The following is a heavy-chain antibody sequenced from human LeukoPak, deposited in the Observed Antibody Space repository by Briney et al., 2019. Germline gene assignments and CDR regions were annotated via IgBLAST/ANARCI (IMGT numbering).Heavy chain of an antibody. J-gene: IGHJ4*02. V-gene: IGHV3-23*01. CDR3: ARRAGALYHYDTSGPFDY. D-gene: IGHD3-22*01. CDR1: GFTFSSYA. CDR2: ISGSGGST. Sequence: PGGSLRLSCAASGFTFSSYAMSWVRQAPGKGLEWVSAISGSGGSTYYADSVKGRFTISRDNSKNTLYLQMNSLRAEDTAVYYCARRAGALYHYDTSGPFDYWGQGTLVAVSS.